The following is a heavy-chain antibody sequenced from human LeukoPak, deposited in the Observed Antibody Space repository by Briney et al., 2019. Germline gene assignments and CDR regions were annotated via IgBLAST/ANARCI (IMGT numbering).Heavy chain of an antibody. V-gene: IGHV3-21*01. Sequence: TGGSLRLSCAASGFTFSSYRMNWVRQAPGKGLEWVSSISSSSTYKYYADPVKGRFTISRDNAKNSLYLQMNSLRAEDTAVYYCAREDSSGWADYWGQGTLVTVSS. CDR1: GFTFSSYR. CDR2: ISSSSTYK. CDR3: AREDSSGWADY. J-gene: IGHJ4*02. D-gene: IGHD6-19*01.